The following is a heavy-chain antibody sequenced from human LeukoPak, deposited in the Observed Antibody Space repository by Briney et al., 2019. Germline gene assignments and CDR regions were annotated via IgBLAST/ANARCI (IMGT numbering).Heavy chain of an antibody. CDR2: VFHSGST. J-gene: IGHJ4*02. D-gene: IGHD3-3*02. Sequence: SETLSLNCAVYGASFSDYYWSWLRQPPGKGLEWIGEVFHSGSTIYNPSLKSRVTISVDTSKNHFSLKLSSVTAADTAVYYCARHVLLARHTNHLDFWGQGTLVTVSS. V-gene: IGHV4-34*12. CDR1: GASFSDYY. CDR3: ARHVLLARHTNHLDF.